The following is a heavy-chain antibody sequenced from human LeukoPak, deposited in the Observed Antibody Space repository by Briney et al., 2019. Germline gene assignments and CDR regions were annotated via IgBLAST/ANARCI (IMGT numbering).Heavy chain of an antibody. CDR3: ASLDDIVVVPAAIREFDP. Sequence: GGSLRLSCAASGFTFSSYSMNWVRQAPGKGLEWVSSISSSSSYIYYADSVKGRFTIFRDNAKNSLYLQMNSLRAEDTAVYYCASLDDIVVVPAAIREFDPWGQGTLVTVSS. D-gene: IGHD2-2*01. CDR2: ISSSSSYI. V-gene: IGHV3-21*01. CDR1: GFTFSSYS. J-gene: IGHJ5*02.